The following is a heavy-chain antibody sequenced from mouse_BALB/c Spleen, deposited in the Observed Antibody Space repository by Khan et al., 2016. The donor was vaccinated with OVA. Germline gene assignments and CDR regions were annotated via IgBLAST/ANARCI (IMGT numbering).Heavy chain of an antibody. V-gene: IGHV14-3*02. CDR1: GFNIKDTY. Sequence: VQLKQSGAELVKPGASVKLSCSASGFNIKDTYIHWMKQRPEQGLEWIGRIDPPNDDSKYGPKFQAKATFTADTSSNTAYLQLISLTSGDTAVYYRDTLDGNPFAFWGQGTLVSVSA. D-gene: IGHD2-1*01. CDR3: DTLDGNPFAF. J-gene: IGHJ3*01. CDR2: IDPPNDDS.